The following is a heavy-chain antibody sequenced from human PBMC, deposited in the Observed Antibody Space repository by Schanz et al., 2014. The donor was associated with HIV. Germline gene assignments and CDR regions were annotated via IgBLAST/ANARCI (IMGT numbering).Heavy chain of an antibody. Sequence: QVQLVESGGGVVQPGRSLRLSCAASGFTFRSYGMHWVRQAPGKGLEWVAVIWYDGSNKYYADSVKGRFTISRDNSKNTLYLQMNSLRAQDTAVYYCANTEYPYSSSSDYYYGMDAWGQGTTVTVSS. D-gene: IGHD6-6*01. CDR3: ANTEYPYSSSSDYYYGMDA. CDR1: GFTFRSYG. CDR2: IWYDGSNK. J-gene: IGHJ6*02. V-gene: IGHV3-33*06.